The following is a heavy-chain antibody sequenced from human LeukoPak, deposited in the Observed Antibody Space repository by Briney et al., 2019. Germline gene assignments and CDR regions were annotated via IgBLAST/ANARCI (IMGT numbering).Heavy chain of an antibody. D-gene: IGHD1-1*01. Sequence: GGSLRLSCAASGFTVSSNYMSWVRQAPGKGLDWVSVIYSGGSTYYAGSVKGRFTISRDNSKNTLYLQMNSLRAEDTAVYYCASNLGARNAFDIWGQGTMVTVSS. CDR1: GFTVSSNY. CDR2: IYSGGST. CDR3: ASNLGARNAFDI. J-gene: IGHJ3*02. V-gene: IGHV3-53*01.